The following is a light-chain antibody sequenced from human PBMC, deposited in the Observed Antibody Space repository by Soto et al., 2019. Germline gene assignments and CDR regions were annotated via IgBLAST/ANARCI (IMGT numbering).Light chain of an antibody. CDR1: QTISDF. CDR3: QQSFSTPRT. Sequence: DIQMTQSPSSLSASIGDRVTITCRASQTISDFLNWYQHKPGKAPKLLIYAASSLHGGGPSRFSGSGSGTNFALTISCLQPEDFATYFCQQSFSTPRTFGQGTKVEIK. CDR2: AAS. V-gene: IGKV1-39*01. J-gene: IGKJ1*01.